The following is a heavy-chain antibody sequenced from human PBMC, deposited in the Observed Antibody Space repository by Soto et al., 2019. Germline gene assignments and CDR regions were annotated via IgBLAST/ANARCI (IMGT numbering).Heavy chain of an antibody. J-gene: IGHJ4*02. Sequence: EVQLLESGGGLVQPGGSLRLSCAASGFTFSSYAMNWVRQGPGKGLEWVSVISAGGGSTYYADSVKGRVTISRDNSKNTLSLQMNSLRAEDTAVYYCVKGRSSSSPRAYFDSWGQGSLVTVSS. D-gene: IGHD6-6*01. CDR2: ISAGGGST. CDR3: VKGRSSSSPRAYFDS. V-gene: IGHV3-23*01. CDR1: GFTFSSYA.